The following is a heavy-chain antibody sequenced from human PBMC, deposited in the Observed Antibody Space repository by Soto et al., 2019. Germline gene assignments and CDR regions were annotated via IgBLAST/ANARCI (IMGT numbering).Heavy chain of an antibody. J-gene: IGHJ4*02. CDR2: IFHSGST. CDR1: GGSIRSTNR. D-gene: IGHD1-26*01. Sequence: PSETLSLTSAVSGGSIRSTNRWSWVRQPPGKGLEWIGEIFHSGSTNYNPSLKTRVTISVDKSKNQFSLKLSSVTAADTAVYYCARVYSGSYSDYWGQGTLVTVS. CDR3: ARVYSGSYSDY. V-gene: IGHV4-4*02.